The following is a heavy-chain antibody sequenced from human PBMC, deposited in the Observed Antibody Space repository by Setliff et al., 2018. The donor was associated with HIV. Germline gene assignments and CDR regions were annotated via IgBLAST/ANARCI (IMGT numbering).Heavy chain of an antibody. CDR3: ARVSRGGSSPGWFDP. CDR2: IYYSGNT. D-gene: IGHD6-6*01. Sequence: SETLSLTCTVPGGSISTSSSYWGWIRQPPGKGLEWIGSIYYSGNTYFSPSLKSRITISVDTSKNQVSLKLSSVTAADAAVYYCARVSRGGSSPGWFDPWGEGTLVTVSS. J-gene: IGHJ5*02. V-gene: IGHV4-39*07. CDR1: GGSISTSSSY.